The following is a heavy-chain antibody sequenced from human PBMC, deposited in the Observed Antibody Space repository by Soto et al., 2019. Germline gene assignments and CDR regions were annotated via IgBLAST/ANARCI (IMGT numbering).Heavy chain of an antibody. J-gene: IGHJ3*02. V-gene: IGHV1-18*01. Sequence: SVKVSCKASGYTFTSYGISWVRQAPGQGLEWMGWISAYNGNTNYAQKLQGRVTMTTDTSTSTAYMELRSLRSDDTAVYYCARVTNPSDYDSSGYSDAFDIWGQGTMVTV. CDR1: GYTFTSYG. D-gene: IGHD3-22*01. CDR3: ARVTNPSDYDSSGYSDAFDI. CDR2: ISAYNGNT.